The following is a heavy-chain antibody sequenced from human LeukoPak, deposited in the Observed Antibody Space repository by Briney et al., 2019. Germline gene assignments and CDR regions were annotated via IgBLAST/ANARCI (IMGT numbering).Heavy chain of an antibody. J-gene: IGHJ2*01. CDR2: LNPNSGAT. V-gene: IGHV1-2*06. D-gene: IGHD2-21*02. Sequence: ASVKVSCKPSGYTFTGYYMHWVRQAPGQGLEWMGRLNPNSGATNYAQKFQGRVTMTRDTSISTAYMELTTLRSDDTAVYYCAKSIEYCGADCYGYFDLWGRGTLVTVSS. CDR3: AKSIEYCGADCYGYFDL. CDR1: GYTFTGYY.